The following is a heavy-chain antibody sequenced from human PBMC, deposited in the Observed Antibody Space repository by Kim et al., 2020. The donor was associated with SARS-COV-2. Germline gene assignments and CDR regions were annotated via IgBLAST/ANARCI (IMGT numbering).Heavy chain of an antibody. J-gene: IGHJ4*01. V-gene: IGHV4-4*02. D-gene: IGHD1-26*01. CDR2: IYHSGST. CDR1: GGSISSSNW. CDR3: ARIYGSYNILFGY. Sequence: SETLSLTCAVSGGSISSSNWWSWVRQPPGKGLEWIGEIYHSGSTNYNPSLKSRVTISVDKSKNQFSLKLSSVTAADTAVYYCARIYGSYNILFGYWGHGTLVTVSS.